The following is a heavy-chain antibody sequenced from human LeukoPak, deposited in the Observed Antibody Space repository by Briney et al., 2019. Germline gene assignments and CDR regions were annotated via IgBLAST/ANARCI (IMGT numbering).Heavy chain of an antibody. CDR1: GFTFSSYG. CDR2: ISYDGSNK. V-gene: IGHV3-30*03. Sequence: GGSLRLSCAASGFTFSSYGMHWVRQAPGKGLEWVAVISYDGSNKYYADSVKGRFTISRDNAKNSLYLQMNSLRAEDTAVYYCARGPQDYYDFDYWGQGTLVTVSS. CDR3: ARGPQDYYDFDY. D-gene: IGHD3-10*01. J-gene: IGHJ4*02.